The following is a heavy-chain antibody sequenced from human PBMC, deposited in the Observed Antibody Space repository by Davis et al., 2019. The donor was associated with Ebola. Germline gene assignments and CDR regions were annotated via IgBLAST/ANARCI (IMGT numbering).Heavy chain of an antibody. CDR1: GFSFSFHP. V-gene: IGHV3-48*02. CDR2: ISGSGATK. CDR3: EVGPHSTSSGDYFDY. J-gene: IGHJ4*02. Sequence: GESLKISCAASGFSFSFHPMNWVRQTPGKGLEWLSYISGSGATKYYADSVKGRFTISRDNAKNSLYLQMNSLRDEDTAVYYCEVGPHSTSSGDYFDYWGQGALVAVST. D-gene: IGHD6-6*01.